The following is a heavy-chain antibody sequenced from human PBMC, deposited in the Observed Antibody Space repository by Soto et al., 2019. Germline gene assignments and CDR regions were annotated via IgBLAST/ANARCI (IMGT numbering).Heavy chain of an antibody. D-gene: IGHD3-22*01. CDR3: ARVITMIVVAHPDWYFDL. V-gene: IGHV4-31*03. CDR2: IYYSGST. Sequence: QVQLQESGPGLVKPSQTLSLTCTVSGGSISSGGYYWSWIRQHPGKGLEWIGYIYYSGSTYYNPSLKSRVTISVDTSKNQFSLKLSSVTAADTAVYYCARVITMIVVAHPDWYFDLWGRGTLVTVSS. J-gene: IGHJ2*01. CDR1: GGSISSGGYY.